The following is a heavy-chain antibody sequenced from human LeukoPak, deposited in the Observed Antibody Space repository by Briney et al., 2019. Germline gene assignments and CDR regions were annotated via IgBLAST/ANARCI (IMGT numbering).Heavy chain of an antibody. Sequence: GGSLRLSCAASGFTFNNYAMNWVRQAPGKGLEWVSAISGSGYTTYYADSVKGRFTISRDNSKNTLFLQMNSLRAEDSAVYYCAKAPPPYCSGGSCFDAFDIWGQGTMVTVSS. D-gene: IGHD2-15*01. CDR3: AKAPPPYCSGGSCFDAFDI. CDR2: ISGSGYTT. J-gene: IGHJ3*02. V-gene: IGHV3-23*01. CDR1: GFTFNNYA.